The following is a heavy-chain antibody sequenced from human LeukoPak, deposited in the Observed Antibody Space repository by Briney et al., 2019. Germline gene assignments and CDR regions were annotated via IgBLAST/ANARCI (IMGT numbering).Heavy chain of an antibody. CDR2: ISRSSSYI. CDR1: GFTFSSYS. J-gene: IGHJ4*02. V-gene: IGHV3-21*01. D-gene: IGHD4-17*01. CDR3: ARDQDYGDYDFDY. Sequence: PGGSLRLSCAASGFTFSSYSMNWVRQAPGKGLEWVSSISRSSSYIYYADSVKGRFTISRDNAKNSLYLQMNSLRAEDTAVYYCARDQDYGDYDFDYWGQGTLVTISS.